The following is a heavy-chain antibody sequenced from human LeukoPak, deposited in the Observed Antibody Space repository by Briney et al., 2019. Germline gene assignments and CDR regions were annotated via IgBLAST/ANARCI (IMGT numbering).Heavy chain of an antibody. D-gene: IGHD3-22*01. CDR3: ARDLHRSGYSDY. CDR1: GFTFTTDW. J-gene: IGHJ4*02. Sequence: GGSLRLSCATSGFTFTTDWMSWVRQAPGKGLEWVANINEDGTEMYYVDSVKGRFTISRDSARNSLYLQMNTLRAEDTAIYYCARDLHRSGYSDYWGQGTLVTVSS. CDR2: INEDGTEM. V-gene: IGHV3-7*01.